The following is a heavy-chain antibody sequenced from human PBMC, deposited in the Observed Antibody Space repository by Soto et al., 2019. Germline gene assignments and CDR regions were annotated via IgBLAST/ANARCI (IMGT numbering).Heavy chain of an antibody. D-gene: IGHD6-19*01. CDR3: ARDLMEERQWLVFAFDI. J-gene: IGHJ3*02. Sequence: GGSLRLSCAASGFTVSSNYMSWVRQAPGKGLEWVSVIYSGGSTYYADSVKGRFTISRANSKNTLYLQMNSLRAEDTAVYYCARDLMEERQWLVFAFDIWGQGTMVTVSS. CDR1: GFTVSSNY. CDR2: IYSGGST. V-gene: IGHV3-66*01.